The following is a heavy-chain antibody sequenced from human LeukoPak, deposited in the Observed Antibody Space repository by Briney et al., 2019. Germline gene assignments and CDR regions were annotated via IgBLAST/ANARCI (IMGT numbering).Heavy chain of an antibody. D-gene: IGHD1-26*01. V-gene: IGHV3-23*01. CDR1: GFTFSSYA. CDR3: ARGEARFDWFDP. CDR2: ISGSGGST. J-gene: IGHJ5*02. Sequence: GGSLRLSCAASGFTFSSYAMSWVRQAPGKGLEWVSAISGSGGSTYYADSVKGRFTISRDNSKNTLYLQMNSLRAEDTAVYYCARGEARFDWFDPWGQGTLVTVSS.